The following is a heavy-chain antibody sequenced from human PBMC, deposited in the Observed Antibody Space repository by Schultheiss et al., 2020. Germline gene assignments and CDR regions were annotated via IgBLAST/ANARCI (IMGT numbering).Heavy chain of an antibody. CDR1: GFTFSSYG. V-gene: IGHV3-30*03. CDR3: ARAPTSMVRGSSDGMDV. Sequence: GGSLRLSCAASGFTFSSYGMHWVRQAPGKGLEWVAVISYDGSNKYYADSVKGRFTISRENAKNSLYLQMNSLRAGDTAVYYCARAPTSMVRGSSDGMDVWGRGTTITVAS. CDR2: ISYDGSNK. J-gene: IGHJ6*02. D-gene: IGHD3-10*01.